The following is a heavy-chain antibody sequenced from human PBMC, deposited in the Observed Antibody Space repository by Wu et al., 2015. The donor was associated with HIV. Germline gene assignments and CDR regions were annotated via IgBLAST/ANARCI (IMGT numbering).Heavy chain of an antibody. CDR1: GYTFTGYY. Sequence: AEVKKPGASVKVSCKASGYTFTGYYMHWVRQAPGQGLEWMGWINPNSGGTNYAQKFQGRVTMTRDTSISTAYMELSRLRSDDTAVYYCARAGTTHGYSSSWYGGYWGQGTLVTVSS. CDR3: ARAGTTHGYSSSWYGGY. D-gene: IGHD6-13*01. J-gene: IGHJ4*02. CDR2: INPNSGGT. V-gene: IGHV1-2*02.